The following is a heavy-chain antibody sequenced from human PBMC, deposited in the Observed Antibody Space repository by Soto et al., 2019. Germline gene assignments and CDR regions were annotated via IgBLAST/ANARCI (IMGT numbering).Heavy chain of an antibody. Sequence: QVKLQQAGPGLVKPSETLSLTCTVSGASMIDYYGSWVRQTPGKGLEWIGYMFYSGRRNYNPSLKSRVAISVDTSKNQISLKLRSVTAADTAVYYCVRSGHSFGGVVWGQGSLVTVSS. J-gene: IGHJ4*02. CDR1: GASMIDYY. D-gene: IGHD3-16*01. V-gene: IGHV4-59*01. CDR3: VRSGHSFGGVV. CDR2: MFYSGRR.